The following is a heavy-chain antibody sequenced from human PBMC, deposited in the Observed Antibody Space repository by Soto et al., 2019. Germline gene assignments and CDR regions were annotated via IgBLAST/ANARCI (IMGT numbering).Heavy chain of an antibody. Sequence: GASVKVSCKASGYTFTSHDIHWVRQATGQGLEWMGWMNPNRGNTGYARRFQGRITMTRSTSISTAYMELRSPTSEDTAVYYCARSLGQLPYYFGLDVWGQGTTVTVSS. J-gene: IGHJ6*02. CDR1: GYTFTSHD. CDR2: MNPNRGNT. CDR3: ARSLGQLPYYFGLDV. V-gene: IGHV1-8*01. D-gene: IGHD2-2*01.